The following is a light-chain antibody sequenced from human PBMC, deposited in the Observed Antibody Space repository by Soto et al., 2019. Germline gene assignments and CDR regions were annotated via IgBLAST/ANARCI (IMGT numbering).Light chain of an antibody. CDR2: DAS. J-gene: IGKJ4*01. V-gene: IGKV3-15*01. CDR1: QSVSSN. Sequence: EIELTQSPCTLSVSVGESASLSCRASQSVSSNLAWYQQKPGQAPKLLISDASSMQSGIPARFSGSGSGTEFTLTISSLQPEDFAAYYCLQDYNWPLTFGEGTKVDIK. CDR3: LQDYNWPLT.